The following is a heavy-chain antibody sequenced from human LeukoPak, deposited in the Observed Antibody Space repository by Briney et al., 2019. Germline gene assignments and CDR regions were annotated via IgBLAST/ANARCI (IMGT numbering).Heavy chain of an antibody. J-gene: IGHJ4*02. Sequence: GGSLRLSCAASGFMLSNYWMTWVRQAPGKGLEWVANIKPDGSETYYVDPVKGRFTISRDNAKNFLYLQMNSLRGEDAAVYYCGGFGYEAAVDLWGQGTLVTVSS. CDR2: IKPDGSET. CDR3: GGFGYEAAVDL. CDR1: GFMLSNYW. D-gene: IGHD6-13*01. V-gene: IGHV3-7*01.